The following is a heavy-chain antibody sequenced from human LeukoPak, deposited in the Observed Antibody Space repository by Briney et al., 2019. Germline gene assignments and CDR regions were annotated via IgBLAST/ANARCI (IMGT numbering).Heavy chain of an antibody. CDR2: IKQDGSEK. CDR1: GFTFSSYW. D-gene: IGHD6-19*01. CDR3: ARSGWDFPPLYYFDY. Sequence: GGSLRLSCAASGFTFSSYWMSWVRQAPGKGLEWVANIKQDGSEKYYVDSVKGRFTISRDNAKNSLYLQMNSLRAEDTAVYYCARSGWDFPPLYYFDYWGQGTLVTVSS. J-gene: IGHJ4*02. V-gene: IGHV3-7*01.